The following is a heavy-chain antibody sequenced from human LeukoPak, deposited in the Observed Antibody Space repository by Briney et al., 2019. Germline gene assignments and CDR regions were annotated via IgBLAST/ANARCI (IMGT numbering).Heavy chain of an antibody. D-gene: IGHD1-26*01. CDR3: ARGSIVGARGAGDY. V-gene: IGHV3-30*03. CDR2: ISYDGTNK. J-gene: IGHJ4*02. CDR1: GFTFSNYG. Sequence: GGSLRLSCAGSGFTFSNYGMHWVRQAPGKGPEWVAVISYDGTNKYYADSVKGRFTISRDNSKNTVYLQMNSLRAEDTAVYYCARGSIVGARGAGDYWGQGTLVTVSS.